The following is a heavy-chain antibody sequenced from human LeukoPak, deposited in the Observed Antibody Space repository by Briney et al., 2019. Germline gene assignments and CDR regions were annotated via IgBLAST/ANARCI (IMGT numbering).Heavy chain of an antibody. Sequence: GASMKVSCKASGYTFTSYDINWVRQATGQGLEWMGWMNPNSGNTGYAQKFQGRVTITRNTSISTAYMELSSLRSEDTAVYYCARGRYYDSSGYYYYWGQGTLVTVSS. CDR1: GYTFTSYD. D-gene: IGHD3-22*01. V-gene: IGHV1-8*03. J-gene: IGHJ4*02. CDR2: MNPNSGNT. CDR3: ARGRYYDSSGYYYY.